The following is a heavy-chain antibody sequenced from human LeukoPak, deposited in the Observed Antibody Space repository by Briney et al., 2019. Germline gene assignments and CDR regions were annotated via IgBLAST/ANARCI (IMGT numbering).Heavy chain of an antibody. CDR1: GGPIFSGNW. Sequence: SETLSLTCAVSGGPIFSGNWWSWVRQPPGKGLEWIGEIYHSGSTNCNPSLKSRVTTSVDKSKNQFSLNLTSVTAADTAVYYCARLRTGAGLYYFDSWGQGTLVTVSP. V-gene: IGHV4-4*02. J-gene: IGHJ4*02. CDR2: IYHSGST. D-gene: IGHD6-13*01. CDR3: ARLRTGAGLYYFDS.